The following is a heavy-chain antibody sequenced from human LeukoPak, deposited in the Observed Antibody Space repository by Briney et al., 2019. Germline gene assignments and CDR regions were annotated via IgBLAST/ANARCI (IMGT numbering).Heavy chain of an antibody. CDR1: GYSFTSYW. CDR2: IYPSDSDT. Sequence: GESLKISCKGSGYSFTSYWIGWVRQMPGKGLEWMGIIYPSDSDTKYSPSFQGQVIISADKAVSTAYLQWSNVKASDTAMYYCARRDDCSSTSCYDFDYWGQGTLVTVSS. V-gene: IGHV5-51*01. D-gene: IGHD2-2*01. CDR3: ARRDDCSSTSCYDFDY. J-gene: IGHJ4*02.